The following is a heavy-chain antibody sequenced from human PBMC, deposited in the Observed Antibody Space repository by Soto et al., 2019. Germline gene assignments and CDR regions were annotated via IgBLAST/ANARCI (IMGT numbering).Heavy chain of an antibody. J-gene: IGHJ6*02. V-gene: IGHV4-34*01. CDR1: GGSFSGYY. CDR3: ARDRRLPAAMMPIYYYYYGMDV. Sequence: PSETLSLTCAVYGGSFSGYYWSWIRQPPGKGLEWIGEINHSGSTNYNPSLKSRVTISVDTSKNQFSLKLSSVTAADTAVYYCARDRRLPAAMMPIYYYYYGMDVWGQGTTVTVSS. D-gene: IGHD2-2*01. CDR2: INHSGST.